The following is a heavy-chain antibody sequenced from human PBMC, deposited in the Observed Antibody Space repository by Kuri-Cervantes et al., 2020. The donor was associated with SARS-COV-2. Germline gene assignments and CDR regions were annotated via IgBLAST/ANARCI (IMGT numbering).Heavy chain of an antibody. Sequence: GSLRLSCTVSGGSITSYCWSWIRQPPGKGLEWIGFIYSSGGTNYNPSLKSRVTMSVDASKNQFSLKLSSVTAADTAVYYCARKVSDRPGISDIWGQGTMVTVSS. V-gene: IGHV4-59*08. CDR2: IYSSGGT. J-gene: IGHJ3*02. CDR3: ARKVSDRPGISDI. D-gene: IGHD3-10*01. CDR1: GGSITSYC.